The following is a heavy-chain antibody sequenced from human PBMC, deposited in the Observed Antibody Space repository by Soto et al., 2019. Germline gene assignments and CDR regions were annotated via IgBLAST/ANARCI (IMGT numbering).Heavy chain of an antibody. CDR1: GFSLSNARMG. D-gene: IGHD3-16*01. Sequence: QVTLKESGPVLVKPTETLTLTCTVSGFSLSNARMGVSWIRQPPGKALEWLAHIFSNDEKSYSTSLKSRLTISKDTSKSQVVLTMTNMDPVDTATYYCARIRLEWTYDYIWGSLMLDYWGQGTLVTVSS. CDR2: IFSNDEK. J-gene: IGHJ4*02. V-gene: IGHV2-26*01. CDR3: ARIRLEWTYDYIWGSLMLDY.